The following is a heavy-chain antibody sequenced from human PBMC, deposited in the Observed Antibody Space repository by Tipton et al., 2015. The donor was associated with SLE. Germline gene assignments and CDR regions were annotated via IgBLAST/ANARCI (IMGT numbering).Heavy chain of an antibody. CDR3: ARDEDLDADAAQAY. J-gene: IGHJ4*02. Sequence: GSLRLSCAASGFTFKTYWMSWVRQAPGKGLEWVANIKQDGSEKYYVDSVKGRFTISRDNTKNSVYLQMNSLRAEDTAVYYCARDEDLDADAAQAYWGQGTPVTVSS. V-gene: IGHV3-7*01. CDR1: GFTFKTYW. D-gene: IGHD2-15*01. CDR2: IKQDGSEK.